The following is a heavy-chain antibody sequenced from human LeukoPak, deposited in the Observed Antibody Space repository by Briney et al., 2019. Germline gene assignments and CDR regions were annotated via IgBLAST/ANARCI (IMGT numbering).Heavy chain of an antibody. CDR2: IKQDGSEK. V-gene: IGHV3-7*01. CDR3: ARDTQWWELRGAFDI. Sequence: GGSLRLSCAASGFTFSSYWMSWVRQAPGKGLGWVANIKQDGSEKHYVDSMKGRFTISRDNAKNSLYLQMNSLRAEATAVYYCARDTQWWELRGAFDIWGQGTMVTVSS. D-gene: IGHD1-26*01. CDR1: GFTFSSYW. J-gene: IGHJ3*02.